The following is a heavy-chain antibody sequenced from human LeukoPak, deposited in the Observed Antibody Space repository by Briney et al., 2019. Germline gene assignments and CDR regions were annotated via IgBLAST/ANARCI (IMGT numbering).Heavy chain of an antibody. V-gene: IGHV3-21*01. Sequence: GGSLRLSCAASGFTFSSYSMNWVRQAPGKGLEWVSSITSSSTYIYYADSVKGRFTISRDNAKNSLYLQMNSLRAEDTAVYYCARALRDYYLFDYWGQGTLVTVSS. J-gene: IGHJ4*02. CDR3: ARALRDYYLFDY. D-gene: IGHD3-22*01. CDR2: ITSSSTYI. CDR1: GFTFSSYS.